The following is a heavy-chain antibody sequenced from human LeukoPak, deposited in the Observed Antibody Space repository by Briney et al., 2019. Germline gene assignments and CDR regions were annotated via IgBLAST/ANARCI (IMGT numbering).Heavy chain of an antibody. CDR1: GFTFSSYS. Sequence: GGSLRLSCAASGFTFSSYSMNWVRQAPGKGLEWVSSISSSSSYIYYADSVKGRFTISRDNAKNSLYLQMNSLRAEDTAVYYCAREKASTTGTTDYDYWGQGTLVTVSS. J-gene: IGHJ4*02. V-gene: IGHV3-21*01. CDR2: ISSSSSYI. CDR3: AREKASTTGTTDYDY. D-gene: IGHD1-1*01.